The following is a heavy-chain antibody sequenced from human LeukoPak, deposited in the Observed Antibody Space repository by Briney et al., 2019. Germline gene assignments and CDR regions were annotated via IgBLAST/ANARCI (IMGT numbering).Heavy chain of an antibody. Sequence: GGSLRLSCTASGFSFSGYGMHWVRQAPGKGLEWLAVISHDASDEYYADSVKGRFTISRDNAKNMIYLQMVSLRAEDTAVYYCVKALVGQTSGYWGQGTRVTVSS. D-gene: IGHD1-26*01. J-gene: IGHJ4*02. V-gene: IGHV3-30*18. CDR3: VKALVGQTSGY. CDR2: ISHDASDE. CDR1: GFSFSGYG.